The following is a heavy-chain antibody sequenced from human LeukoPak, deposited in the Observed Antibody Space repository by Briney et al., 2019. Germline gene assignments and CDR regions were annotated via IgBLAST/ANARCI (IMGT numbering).Heavy chain of an antibody. V-gene: IGHV3-48*03. D-gene: IGHD6-6*01. CDR1: GFTFSSYE. J-gene: IGHJ3*02. CDR2: TSSSGTTI. CDR3: AREPGTSSSDAFDI. Sequence: GGSLRLSCAASGFTFSSYEMNWVSQAPGKGLEWLSYTSSSGTTIYYADSVKGRFTISRDNAKNSLYLQMNSLRAEDTAIYYCAREPGTSSSDAFDIWGQGTKVTVSS.